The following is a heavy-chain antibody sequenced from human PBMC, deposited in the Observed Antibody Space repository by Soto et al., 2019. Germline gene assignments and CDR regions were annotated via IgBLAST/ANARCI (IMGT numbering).Heavy chain of an antibody. CDR3: ARRWGRTFDY. V-gene: IGHV4-59*08. Sequence: QVQLQESGPGLVKPSETLSLTCTVSGGSISSYYWSWIRQPPGKGLEWIGYIYYSGSTNYNPSLTSRVTVSVATSKIQFSLKLSSVTAADTAVYYCARRWGRTFDYWGQGTLVTVSS. CDR2: IYYSGST. CDR1: GGSISSYY. J-gene: IGHJ4*02. D-gene: IGHD7-27*01.